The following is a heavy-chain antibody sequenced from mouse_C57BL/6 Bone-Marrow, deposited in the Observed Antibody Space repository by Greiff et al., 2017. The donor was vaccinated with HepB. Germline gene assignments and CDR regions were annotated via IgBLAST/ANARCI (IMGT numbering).Heavy chain of an antibody. CDR3: ASLYSNYFFDY. Sequence: EVKLMESGPVLVKPGASVKMSCKASGYTFTDYYMNWVKQSHGKSLEWIGVINPYNGGTSYNQKFKGKATLTVDKSSSTAYMELNSLTSEDSAVYYCASLYSNYFFDYWGQGTTLTVSS. CDR1: GYTFTDYY. J-gene: IGHJ2*01. D-gene: IGHD2-5*01. V-gene: IGHV1-19*01. CDR2: INPYNGGT.